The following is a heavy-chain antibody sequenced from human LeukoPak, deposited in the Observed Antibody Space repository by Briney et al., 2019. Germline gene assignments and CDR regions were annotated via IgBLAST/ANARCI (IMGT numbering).Heavy chain of an antibody. J-gene: IGHJ5*02. CDR3: ARVGSSSFLDWFDP. Sequence: ASVKVSCKTSGGTFSSYAISWVRQAPGQGLEWLGGIIPIFGTTHYAQKFQGRVTITADAFTSTAYMELSSLRSEDTAVYYCARVGSSSFLDWFDPWGQGTLVTVSS. V-gene: IGHV1-69*13. CDR1: GGTFSSYA. D-gene: IGHD6-13*01. CDR2: IIPIFGTT.